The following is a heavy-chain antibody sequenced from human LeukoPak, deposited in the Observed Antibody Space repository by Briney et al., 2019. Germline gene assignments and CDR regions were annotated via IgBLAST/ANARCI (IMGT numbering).Heavy chain of an antibody. J-gene: IGHJ4*02. V-gene: IGHV1-58*01. Sequence: TSVKVSCKASGFTFTSSAVQWVRQARGQRLEWIGWIVVGSGNTNYAQKFQERVTITRDMSTSTAYMELSSLRSEDTAVYYCAAFGSSGWWAFNYFDSWGQGTLVTVSS. CDR3: AAFGSSGWWAFNYFDS. CDR2: IVVGSGNT. CDR1: GFTFTSSA. D-gene: IGHD6-19*01.